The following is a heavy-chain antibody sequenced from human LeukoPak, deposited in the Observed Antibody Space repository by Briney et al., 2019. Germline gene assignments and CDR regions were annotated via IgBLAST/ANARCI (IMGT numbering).Heavy chain of an antibody. CDR2: ISGSGGRT. V-gene: IGHV3-23*01. CDR1: GFTFSSYA. J-gene: IGHJ4*02. CDR3: ANGGLDYDFWSGYPTYDY. D-gene: IGHD3-3*01. Sequence: PGGSLRLSCSASGFTFSSYAMSWVRPAPRKGLEWVSAISGSGGRTYYADAVKGWFTICRENSKNTLYLQMNSLRAEDTAVYYCANGGLDYDFWSGYPTYDYWGQGTLVTVSS.